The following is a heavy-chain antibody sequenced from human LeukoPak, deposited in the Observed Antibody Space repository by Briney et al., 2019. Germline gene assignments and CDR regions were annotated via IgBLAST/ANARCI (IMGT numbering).Heavy chain of an antibody. CDR1: GFTFSSYA. Sequence: PGGSLRLSCAASGFTFSSYAMSWVRQAPGKGLEWVSAISGSGGSTYYADSVKGRFTISRDNSKNTLYLQMNSLRAEDTAVYYCAKKDTPDRHIVVVPAVEEVWGKGTTVTVSS. CDR3: AKKDTPDRHIVVVPAVEEV. D-gene: IGHD2-2*01. J-gene: IGHJ6*04. V-gene: IGHV3-23*01. CDR2: ISGSGGST.